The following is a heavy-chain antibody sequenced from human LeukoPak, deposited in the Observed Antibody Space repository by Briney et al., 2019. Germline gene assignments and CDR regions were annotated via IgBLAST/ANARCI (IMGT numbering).Heavy chain of an antibody. CDR1: GGSFSGYY. J-gene: IGHJ4*02. CDR2: INHSGST. Sequence: SETLSLTCAVYGGSFSGYYWSWIRQPPGKGLEWIGEINHSGSTNYNPSLKSRVTISVDTSKNQFSLKLSSVTAADTAVYYCARYNYDSSGYYCRFDCWGQGTLVTVSS. D-gene: IGHD3-22*01. V-gene: IGHV4-34*01. CDR3: ARYNYDSSGYYCRFDC.